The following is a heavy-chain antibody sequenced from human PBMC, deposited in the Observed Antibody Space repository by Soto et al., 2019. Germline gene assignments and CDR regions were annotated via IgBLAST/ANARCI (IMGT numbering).Heavy chain of an antibody. CDR3: ARDIGPTNAYCDP. CDR1: GFTFSNYG. CDR2: IQSDGSKT. J-gene: IGHJ5*02. Sequence: QVQLVESGGGVVQPGTSLRLSCATSGFTFSNYGMHWVRQAPGKGLEWVAAIQSDGSKTYYSDSVKGRFTISRDDSMRTLYLQMSSLRVEDTAVYSCARDIGPTNAYCDPWGQGTVVTVSS. V-gene: IGHV3-33*01. D-gene: IGHD1-26*01.